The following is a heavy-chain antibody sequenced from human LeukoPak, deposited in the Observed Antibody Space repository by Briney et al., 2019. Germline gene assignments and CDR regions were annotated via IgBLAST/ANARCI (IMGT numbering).Heavy chain of an antibody. J-gene: IGHJ5*02. CDR2: ISAYNGNT. Sequence: ASVKVSCKASGYTFTSYGISWVRQAPGQGLEWMGWISAYNGNTNYAQKLQGRVTMATDTSTSTAYMELSSLRSEDTAVYYCARDTYYYGSGSYWGSEFDPWGQGTLVTVSS. V-gene: IGHV1-18*01. CDR1: GYTFTSYG. D-gene: IGHD3-10*01. CDR3: ARDTYYYGSGSYWGSEFDP.